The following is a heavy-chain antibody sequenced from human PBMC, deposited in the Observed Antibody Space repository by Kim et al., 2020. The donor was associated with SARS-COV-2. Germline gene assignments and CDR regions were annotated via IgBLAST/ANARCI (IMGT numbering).Heavy chain of an antibody. CDR1: GFTFSSYA. CDR3: AKDLKRSDYGYY. CDR2: ISGSGAGT. Sequence: GGSLRLSCAASGFTFSSYAMSWVRQAPGKGLECVSVISGSGAGTYYADYVKGRFTISRDNSKNTLYLQMNSRRAEDTAVYYCAKDLKRSDYGYYWGQGTLVTVTS. D-gene: IGHD4-17*01. V-gene: IGHV3-23*01. J-gene: IGHJ4*02.